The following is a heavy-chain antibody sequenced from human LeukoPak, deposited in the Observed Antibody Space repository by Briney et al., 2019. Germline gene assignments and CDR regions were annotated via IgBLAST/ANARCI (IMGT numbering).Heavy chain of an antibody. J-gene: IGHJ4*02. CDR2: ISGGGDTT. CDR3: AKTSGYYDY. Sequence: GGSLRLSCAASGFTFSNFGMSWVRQAPGRGLEWVSGISGGGDTTYYAESVKGRFTISRDNSKNTLFLQINSLSAEDTAVYYCAKTSGYYDYWGQGTLVTVSS. V-gene: IGHV3-23*01. D-gene: IGHD3-22*01. CDR1: GFTFSNFG.